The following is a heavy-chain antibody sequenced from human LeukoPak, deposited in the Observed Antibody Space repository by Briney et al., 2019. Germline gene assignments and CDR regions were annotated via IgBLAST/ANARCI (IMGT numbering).Heavy chain of an antibody. D-gene: IGHD3-3*01. J-gene: IGHJ4*02. Sequence: ASVKVSRKASGYTFTSYGISWVRQAPGQGLEWMGWISAYNGNTNYAQKLQGRVTMTTDTSTSTAYMELRSLRSDDTAVYYCARTTYYDFWSGWYYFDYWGQGTLVTVSS. CDR2: ISAYNGNT. V-gene: IGHV1-18*01. CDR1: GYTFTSYG. CDR3: ARTTYYDFWSGWYYFDY.